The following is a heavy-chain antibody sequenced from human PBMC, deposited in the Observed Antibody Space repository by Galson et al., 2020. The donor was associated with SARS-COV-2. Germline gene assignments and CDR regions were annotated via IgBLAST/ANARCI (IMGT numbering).Heavy chain of an antibody. J-gene: IGHJ4*02. CDR3: ASAAGDWGAYYCDY. CDR2: IYPGDSDT. Sequence: KIGESLKISCQGSGYSFTSYWIGWVRQMPGKGLEWMGIIYPGDSDTRYSPSFQGQVTISADKSISTAYLQWSSLKASDTAMYYCASAAGDWGAYYCDYWCQGTLVTVSS. D-gene: IGHD7-27*01. V-gene: IGHV5-51*01. CDR1: GYSFTSYW.